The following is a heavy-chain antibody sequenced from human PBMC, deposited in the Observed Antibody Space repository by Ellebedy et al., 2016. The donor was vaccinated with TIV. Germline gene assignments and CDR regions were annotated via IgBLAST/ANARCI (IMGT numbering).Heavy chain of an antibody. Sequence: MPSETLSLTCTVSGGSISSYYWSWIRQHPGKGLEWIGYIYYSGSTNYNPSLKSRVTISVDTSKNQFSLKLSSVTAADTAVYYCARAPMVRGVTFDYWGQGTLVTVSS. J-gene: IGHJ4*02. CDR3: ARAPMVRGVTFDY. CDR2: IYYSGST. D-gene: IGHD3-10*01. V-gene: IGHV4-59*01. CDR1: GGSISSYY.